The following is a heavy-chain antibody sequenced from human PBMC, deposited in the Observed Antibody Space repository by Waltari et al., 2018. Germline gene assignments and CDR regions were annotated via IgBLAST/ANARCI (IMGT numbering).Heavy chain of an antibody. CDR2: ISSSSSYI. D-gene: IGHD1-1*01. V-gene: IGHV3-21*01. CDR1: GFPFGSYS. J-gene: IGHJ4*02. Sequence: EVQLVESGGGLVKPGGSLRLSCAASGFPFGSYSMHWVRQAPGKGLEWVSSISSSSSYIYYADSVKGRFTISRDNAKNSLYLQMNSLRAEDTAVYYCARDLSTGTHDYWGQGTLVTVSS. CDR3: ARDLSTGTHDY.